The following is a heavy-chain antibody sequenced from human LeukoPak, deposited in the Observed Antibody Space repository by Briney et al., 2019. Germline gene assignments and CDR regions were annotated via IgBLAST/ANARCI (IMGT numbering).Heavy chain of an antibody. J-gene: IGHJ4*02. CDR1: GYTFTSYG. Sequence: ASVKVSCKASGYTFTSYGISWVRQAPGQGLEWMGWINPNSGGTNYAQKFQGWVTMTRDTSISTAYMELSRLRSDDTAVYYCARGLWYCGSGSYSDYFDYWGQGTLVTVSS. V-gene: IGHV1-2*04. CDR2: INPNSGGT. CDR3: ARGLWYCGSGSYSDYFDY. D-gene: IGHD3-10*01.